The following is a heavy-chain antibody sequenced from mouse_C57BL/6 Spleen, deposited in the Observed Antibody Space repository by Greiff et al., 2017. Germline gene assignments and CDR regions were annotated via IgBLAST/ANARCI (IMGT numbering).Heavy chain of an antibody. J-gene: IGHJ4*01. CDR2: IYPGSGNT. D-gene: IGHD2-1*01. Sequence: VQLQQSGAELVRPGASVKLSCKASGYTFTDYYINWVKQRPGQGLEWIARIYPGSGNTYYNEKFKGKATLTAEKSSSTAYMQLSSLTSEDSAVYFCARGNGNYEYYAMDYWGQGTSVTVSS. CDR3: ARGNGNYEYYAMDY. V-gene: IGHV1-76*01. CDR1: GYTFTDYY.